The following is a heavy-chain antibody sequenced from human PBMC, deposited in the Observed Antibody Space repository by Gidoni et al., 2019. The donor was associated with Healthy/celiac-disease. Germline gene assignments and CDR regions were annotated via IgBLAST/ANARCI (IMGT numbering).Heavy chain of an antibody. Sequence: EVQLVESGGGLVKPGGSLRLSCAASGVTFSSYSMNWVRQAPGKGLEWVSSISSSSSYIYYADSVKGRFTISRDNAKNSLYLQMNSLRAEDTAVYYCAREGSSSWAYYYGMDVWGQGTTVTVSS. CDR3: AREGSSSWAYYYGMDV. CDR2: ISSSSSYI. CDR1: GVTFSSYS. D-gene: IGHD6-13*01. V-gene: IGHV3-21*01. J-gene: IGHJ6*02.